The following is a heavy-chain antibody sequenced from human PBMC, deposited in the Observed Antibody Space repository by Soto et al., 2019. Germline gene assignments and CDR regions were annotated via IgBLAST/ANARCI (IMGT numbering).Heavy chain of an antibody. V-gene: IGHV5-51*01. J-gene: IGHJ4*02. CDR2: IYPGDSDT. D-gene: IGHD2-2*01. CDR1: GYSFTSYR. CDR3: ASRYCSSTSCFQDYYFDY. Sequence: GESLKISCKSSGYSFTSYRIGWVRQMPGKGLEWMGIIYPGDSDTRYSPSFQGQVTISADKSISTAYLQWSSLKASDTAMYYCASRYCSSTSCFQDYYFDYWDQGTLVTVSS.